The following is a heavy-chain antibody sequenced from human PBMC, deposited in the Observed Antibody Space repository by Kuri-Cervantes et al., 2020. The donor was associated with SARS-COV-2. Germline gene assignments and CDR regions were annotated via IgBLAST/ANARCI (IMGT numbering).Heavy chain of an antibody. CDR2: ISSSSSYT. J-gene: IGHJ6*02. CDR1: GITFSSNS. CDR3: PRDCYGDQLYYYYYGMDV. V-gene: IGHV3-21*01. Sequence: GGSLRLPCAVSGITFSSNSMSWVRQAPGKGLEWVSSISSSSSYTYYAHSVKGRFTISGDNAKDSLYLQLNSLRAEGTAVYYCPRDCYGDQLYYYYYGMDVWGQGTTVTVSS. D-gene: IGHD4-17*01.